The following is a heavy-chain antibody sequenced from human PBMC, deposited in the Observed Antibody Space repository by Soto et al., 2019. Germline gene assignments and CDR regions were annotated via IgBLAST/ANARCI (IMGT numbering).Heavy chain of an antibody. CDR2: ISSSGNTI. Sequence: QVQLVESGGGLVKTSESLTIACAASGFTFSDYYMSWVRQAPGKGLEWVSYISSSGNTIYYADSVKGRFTISRDNDKNSLYLQMNSLRAEDTALYFCAKMSSENYYDPVFSWGQGTLVTVSS. CDR1: GFTFSDYY. J-gene: IGHJ4*02. D-gene: IGHD3-22*01. V-gene: IGHV3-11*01. CDR3: AKMSSENYYDPVFS.